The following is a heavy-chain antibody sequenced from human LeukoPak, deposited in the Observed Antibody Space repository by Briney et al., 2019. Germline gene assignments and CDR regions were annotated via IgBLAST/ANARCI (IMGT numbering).Heavy chain of an antibody. CDR2: INPNSGGT. CDR3: ARDESGAKVFQH. V-gene: IGHV1-2*02. J-gene: IGHJ1*01. Sequence: ASVKVSCKASGYTFTGYYMHWVRQAPGQGLEWMGWINPNSGGTNYAQRFQGRVTMTRDTSISTAYMELSRLRSDDTAVYYCARDESGAKVFQHWGQGTLVTVSS. D-gene: IGHD1-26*01. CDR1: GYTFTGYY.